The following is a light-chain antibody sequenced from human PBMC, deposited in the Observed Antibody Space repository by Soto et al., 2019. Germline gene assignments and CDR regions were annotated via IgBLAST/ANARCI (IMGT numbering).Light chain of an antibody. Sequence: EIRMRQSPSNHTKKVGDRVTITCLACQTISSWLAWYQQKPGKAPNLLIYDASRLQSGVPSRFSGSGGGTDFTLSISILQPEDFATYFCTQSYMHPITFAHGTRPEI. V-gene: IGKV1-39*01. CDR1: QTISSW. CDR3: TQSYMHPIT. CDR2: DAS. J-gene: IGKJ5*01.